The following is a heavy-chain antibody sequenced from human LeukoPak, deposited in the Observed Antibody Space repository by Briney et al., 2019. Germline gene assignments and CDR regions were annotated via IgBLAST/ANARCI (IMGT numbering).Heavy chain of an antibody. D-gene: IGHD6-19*01. Sequence: PSETLSLTCTVSGGSISSGSYYWSWIRQPAGKGLEWIGRIYTSGSTNYNPSLKSRVTISVDKSKNQFSLKLSSVTAADTAVYYCAREPAVYSSGLDYWGQGTLVTVSS. CDR1: GGSISSGSYY. J-gene: IGHJ4*02. CDR3: AREPAVYSSGLDY. CDR2: IYTSGST. V-gene: IGHV4-61*02.